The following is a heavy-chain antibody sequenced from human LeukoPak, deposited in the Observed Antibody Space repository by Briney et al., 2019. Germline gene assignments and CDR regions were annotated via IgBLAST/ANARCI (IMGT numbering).Heavy chain of an antibody. CDR3: AKVEGASKASVY. V-gene: IGHV3-30*02. CDR1: GFTFSSYG. CDR2: IRYDGSNK. D-gene: IGHD1-1*01. J-gene: IGHJ4*02. Sequence: GGSLRLSCAASGFTFSSYGMHWVRQAPGKGLEWVAFIRYDGSNKYYADSVKGRFAISRDNSKNTLYLQMYSLRAEDTAVYYCAKVEGASKASVYWGQGALVTVSS.